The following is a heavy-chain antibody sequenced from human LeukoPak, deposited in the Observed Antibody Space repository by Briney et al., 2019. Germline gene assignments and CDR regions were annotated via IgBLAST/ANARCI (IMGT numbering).Heavy chain of an antibody. CDR3: ARSTNFSSGLGW. D-gene: IGHD6-19*01. J-gene: IGHJ4*02. CDR2: INPNSGGT. CDR1: GYTFAGYY. Sequence: ASVKASCKASGYTFAGYYMHWVRQAPGQGLEWMGWINPNSGGTNYAQKFQGRVTTTRDTSISTAYMELSRLRSDDTAVYYCARSTNFSSGLGWWGQGTLVTVSS. V-gene: IGHV1-2*02.